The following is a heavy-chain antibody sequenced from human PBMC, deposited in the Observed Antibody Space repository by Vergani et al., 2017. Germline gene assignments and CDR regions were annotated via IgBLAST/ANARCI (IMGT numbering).Heavy chain of an antibody. V-gene: IGHV3-23*01. Sequence: EVQLLESGGGLVQPGGSLRLSCAASGFTFSSYAMSWVRQAPGKGLEWVSAISGSGGSTYYADSVKGRFTISRDNSKNTLYLQMNSLRSEDTAVYYCARDAILDYYDSSGYYPPFGPWGQGTLVTVSS. CDR3: ARDAILDYYDSSGYYPPFGP. CDR1: GFTFSSYA. CDR2: ISGSGGST. J-gene: IGHJ5*02. D-gene: IGHD3-22*01.